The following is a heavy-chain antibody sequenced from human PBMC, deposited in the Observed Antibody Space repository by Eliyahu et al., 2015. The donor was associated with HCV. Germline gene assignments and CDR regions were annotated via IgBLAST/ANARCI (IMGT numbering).Heavy chain of an antibody. Sequence: QVRLVQSGAQVKKPGASVKXSCKTSGYTFTNYYVTWVRQAPGQGLEWMGIVNPSGGGTNYAQTFQGRVSMTRDTSTSTVYMELSSLKSEDTAMYYCARVYSSGADYWGQGTPVTVSS. J-gene: IGHJ4*02. CDR3: ARVYSSGADY. CDR1: GYTFTNYY. CDR2: VNPSGGGT. D-gene: IGHD3-22*01. V-gene: IGHV1-46*01.